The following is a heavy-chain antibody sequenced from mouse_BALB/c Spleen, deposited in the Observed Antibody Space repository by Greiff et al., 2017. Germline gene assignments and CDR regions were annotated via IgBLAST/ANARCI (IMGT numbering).Heavy chain of an antibody. CDR2: INPSNGGT. J-gene: IGHJ4*01. D-gene: IGHD2-3*01. V-gene: IGHV1S81*02. Sequence: QVQLKQSGAELVKPGASVKLSCKASGYTFTSYYMYWVKQRPGQGLEWIGEINPSNGGTNFNEKFKSKATLTVDKSSSTAYMQLSSLTSEDSAVYYCTRSEGYSYAMDYWGQGTSVTVSS. CDR1: GYTFTSYY. CDR3: TRSEGYSYAMDY.